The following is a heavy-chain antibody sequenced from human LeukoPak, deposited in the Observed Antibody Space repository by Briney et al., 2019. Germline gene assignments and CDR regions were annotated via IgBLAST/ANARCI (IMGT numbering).Heavy chain of an antibody. J-gene: IGHJ6*03. CDR3: ARAISGWPYYYYYYMDV. D-gene: IGHD6-19*01. CDR1: GFTFSSYS. Sequence: GGSLRLSCAASGFTFSSYSMNWVRQAPGKGLEWVANIKQDGSEKYYVDSVKGRFTISRDNAKNSLYLQMNSLRAEDTAVYYCARAISGWPYYYYYYMDVWGKGTTVTVSS. CDR2: IKQDGSEK. V-gene: IGHV3-7*04.